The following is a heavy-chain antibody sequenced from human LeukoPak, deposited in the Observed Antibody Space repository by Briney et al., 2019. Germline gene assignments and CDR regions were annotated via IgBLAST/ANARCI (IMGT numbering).Heavy chain of an antibody. D-gene: IGHD6-19*01. CDR3: ARGSRSSIDY. CDR1: GFAFSRHG. CDR2: IPYDGSNK. Sequence: QTGGSLRLSCAASGFAFSRHGIHWVRQAPGKGLEWVAFIPYDGSNKFYADSVKGRFTISRDNSKNTLYLQMNSLRAEDTAVYYCARGSRSSIDYWGQGPLATVSS. V-gene: IGHV3-30*02. J-gene: IGHJ4*02.